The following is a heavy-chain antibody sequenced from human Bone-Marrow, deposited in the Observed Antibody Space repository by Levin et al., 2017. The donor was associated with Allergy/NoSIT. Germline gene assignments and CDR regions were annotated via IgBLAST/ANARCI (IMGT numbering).Heavy chain of an antibody. V-gene: IGHV3-23*01. Sequence: GESLKISCTISGFIFADYAMNWVRQAPGRGLEWVSSLDGSSGKTHYADAVKGRVTISREYSKNTLFLQMNSLRVEDTARYYCAKAGTTVMLDYSYLDVWGEGTAVTVSS. CDR3: AKAGTTVMLDYSYLDV. J-gene: IGHJ6*03. D-gene: IGHD4-17*01. CDR1: GFIFADYA. CDR2: LDGSSGKT.